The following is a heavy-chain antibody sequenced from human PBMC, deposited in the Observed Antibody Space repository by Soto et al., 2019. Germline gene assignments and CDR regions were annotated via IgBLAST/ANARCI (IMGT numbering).Heavy chain of an antibody. CDR2: IYYSGST. CDR1: GGSISSYY. J-gene: IGHJ5*02. CDR3: ARVPGGYSSSWWRRINWFDP. Sequence: QVQLQESGPGLVKPSETLSLTCTVSGGSISSYYWSWIRQPPGKGLEWIGYIYYSGSTNYNPALTSRVNISVDTSKNQFSLKLSSVTAADTAVYYCARVPGGYSSSWWRRINWFDPWGQGTLVTVSS. D-gene: IGHD6-13*01. V-gene: IGHV4-59*01.